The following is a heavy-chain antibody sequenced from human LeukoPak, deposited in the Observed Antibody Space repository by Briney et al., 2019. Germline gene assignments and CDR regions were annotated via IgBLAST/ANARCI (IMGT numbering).Heavy chain of an antibody. CDR2: ISSSSSFM. CDR1: GFTFSSYW. V-gene: IGHV3-21*01. Sequence: GGSLRLSCAASGFTFSSYWMYWVRQAPGKGLEWVASISSSSSFMYYADSVKGRFTISRDNAKNSLYLQMNSLRAEDTAVYYCARAFSGRRMNGMDVWGQGATVTVSS. J-gene: IGHJ6*02. D-gene: IGHD6-25*01. CDR3: ARAFSGRRMNGMDV.